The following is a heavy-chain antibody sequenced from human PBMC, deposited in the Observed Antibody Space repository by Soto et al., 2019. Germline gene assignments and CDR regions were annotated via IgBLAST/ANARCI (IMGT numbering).Heavy chain of an antibody. CDR1: GGSISSYY. Sequence: QVQLQESGPGLVKPSETLSLTCTVSGGSISSYYWSWIRQPPGKGLEWIGYIYYSGSTNYNPSLKSRVTISVDTSKNQFSLKLSSVTAADTAVYYCARAEPLLPNPSSGWYFYYGMDVWGQGTTVTVSS. D-gene: IGHD6-19*01. J-gene: IGHJ6*02. CDR3: ARAEPLLPNPSSGWYFYYGMDV. CDR2: IYYSGST. V-gene: IGHV4-59*01.